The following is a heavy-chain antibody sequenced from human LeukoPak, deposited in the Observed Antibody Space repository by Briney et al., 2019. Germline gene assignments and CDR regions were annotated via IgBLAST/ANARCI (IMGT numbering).Heavy chain of an antibody. J-gene: IGHJ6*03. CDR1: GYSISSGYY. CDR3: ARETIFGNMDV. CDR2: IYHSGST. D-gene: IGHD3-3*01. V-gene: IGHV4-38-2*02. Sequence: SETLSLTCTVSGYSISSGYYWGWIRQPPGKGLEWIGSIYHSGSTYYNPSLKSRVTISVDTSKNQFSLKLSSVTAADTAVYYCARETIFGNMDVWGKGTTVTVSS.